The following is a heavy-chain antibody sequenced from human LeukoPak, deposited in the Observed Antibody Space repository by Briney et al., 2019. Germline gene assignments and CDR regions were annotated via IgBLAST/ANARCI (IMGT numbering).Heavy chain of an antibody. J-gene: IGHJ4*02. Sequence: SETLSLTCTVSGGSISSGDYYWSWIRQPPGKGLEWIGYIYYSGSTYYNPSLKSRVTISVDTSKNQFSLKLSSVTAADTAVYYCARTAAGYYIGYWGQGTLVTVSS. CDR2: IYYSGST. CDR3: ARTAAGYYIGY. D-gene: IGHD3-3*01. CDR1: GGSISSGDYY. V-gene: IGHV4-30-4*01.